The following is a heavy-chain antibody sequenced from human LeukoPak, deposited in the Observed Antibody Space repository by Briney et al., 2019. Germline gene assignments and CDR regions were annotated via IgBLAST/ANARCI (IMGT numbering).Heavy chain of an antibody. J-gene: IGHJ2*01. V-gene: IGHV3-53*01. Sequence: GWSLRLSCAASGFSVSSNYMSWVRQAPGKGLEWVSVTYSGGSTYYAGSVKGRFTISRDNPKNTLYLQMNSLRAEDTAVYYCARVGGNRPWYFDLWGRGTLVTVSS. CDR3: ARVGGNRPWYFDL. D-gene: IGHD4-23*01. CDR1: GFSVSSNY. CDR2: TYSGGST.